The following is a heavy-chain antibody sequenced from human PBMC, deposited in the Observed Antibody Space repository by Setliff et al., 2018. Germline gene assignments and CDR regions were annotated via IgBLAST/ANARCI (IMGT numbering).Heavy chain of an antibody. V-gene: IGHV1-18*01. Sequence: GASVKVSCKASGYTFNNYGITWVRQAPGQGLEWMGWISVYTGHTKSAQKFQGRVTMTTDTSTSTAYMELRSLTSDDTAVYYCARSQWDGLWFKELLSNWGQGTQVTVSS. J-gene: IGHJ4*02. D-gene: IGHD3-10*01. CDR3: ARSQWDGLWFKELLSN. CDR1: GYTFNNYG. CDR2: ISVYTGHT.